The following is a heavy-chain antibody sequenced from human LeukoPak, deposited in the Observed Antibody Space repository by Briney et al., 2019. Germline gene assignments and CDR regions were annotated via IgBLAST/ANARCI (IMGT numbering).Heavy chain of an antibody. V-gene: IGHV3-21*01. CDR2: XGSXXXYX. J-gene: IGHJ4*02. CDR3: ARDQDYGDSYFDY. Sequence: PGGFLRLSCAAXXXXXXXXXXXXVXXXXXXXXXXXXSXGSXXXYXXXADSXKGXFXISRDNAKNPLYLKMNSLRAEDTDVYYCARDQDYGDSYFDYWGQGTLVTVSS. CDR1: XXXXXXXX. D-gene: IGHD4-17*01.